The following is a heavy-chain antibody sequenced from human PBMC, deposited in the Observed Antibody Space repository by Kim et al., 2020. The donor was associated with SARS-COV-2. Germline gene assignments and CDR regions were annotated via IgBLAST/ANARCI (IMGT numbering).Heavy chain of an antibody. Sequence: SVKVSCKASGGTFSSYAISWVRQAPGQGLEWMGGIIPIFGTANYAQKFQGRVTITADESTSTAYMELSSLRSEDTAVYYCARLFTVTTRSRYYYYGMDVWGQGTTVTVSS. D-gene: IGHD4-17*01. CDR3: ARLFTVTTRSRYYYYGMDV. CDR1: GGTFSSYA. J-gene: IGHJ6*02. V-gene: IGHV1-69*13. CDR2: IIPIFGTA.